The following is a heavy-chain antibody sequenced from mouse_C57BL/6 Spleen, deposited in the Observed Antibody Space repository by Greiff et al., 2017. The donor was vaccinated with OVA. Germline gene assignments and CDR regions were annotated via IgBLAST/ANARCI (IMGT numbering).Heavy chain of an antibody. Sequence: DVKLQESGPGLVKPSQSLSLTCSVTGYSITSGYYWNWIRQFPGNKLEWMGYISYDGSNNYNPSLKNRISITRDTSKNQFFLKLNSVTTEDTATYYCARGADGYYVLFAYWGQGTLVTVSA. CDR1: GYSITSGYY. CDR3: ARGADGYYVLFAY. V-gene: IGHV3-6*01. J-gene: IGHJ3*01. CDR2: ISYDGSN. D-gene: IGHD2-3*01.